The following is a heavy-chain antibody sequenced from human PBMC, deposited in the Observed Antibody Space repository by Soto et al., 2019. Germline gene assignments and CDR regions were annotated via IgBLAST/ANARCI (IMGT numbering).Heavy chain of an antibody. J-gene: IGHJ5*02. D-gene: IGHD3-3*01. CDR1: GYIFTIYW. V-gene: IGHV5-51*01. CDR2: IYPGDSDT. CDR3: AITSDWFDP. Sequence: PGESLKISCKCSGYIFTIYWIAWVRQMPGKGLEWMGIIYPGDSDTRYSPSFQGQVTISADKSISTAYLQLNSLKASDTAMYYCAITSDWFDPWGQGTLVTVSS.